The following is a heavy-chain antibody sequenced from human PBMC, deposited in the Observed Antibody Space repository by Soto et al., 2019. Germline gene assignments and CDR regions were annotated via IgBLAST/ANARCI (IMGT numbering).Heavy chain of an antibody. CDR2: IYYSGST. J-gene: IGHJ4*02. CDR3: ARNLLHCSGGSCSYFDY. CDR1: GGSISSGGYY. V-gene: IGHV4-31*03. Sequence: QVQLQESGPGLVKPSQTLSLTCTVSGGSISSGGYYWSWIRQHPGKGLEWIGYIYYSGSTYYNPSLKSRVTMSVDTSKNQFSLKLSSVTAADTAVYYCARNLLHCSGGSCSYFDYWGQGTLVTVSS. D-gene: IGHD2-15*01.